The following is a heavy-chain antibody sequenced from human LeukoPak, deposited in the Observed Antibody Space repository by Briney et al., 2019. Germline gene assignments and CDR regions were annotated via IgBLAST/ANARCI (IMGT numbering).Heavy chain of an antibody. Sequence: ASAKVSCKASGGTFSSYAISWVRQAPGQGLEWMGGIIPIFGTANYAQKFQGRVTITADESTSTAYMELSSLRSEDTAVYYCARGLRGYESYYYYYGMDVWGKGTTVTVSS. CDR1: GGTFSSYA. D-gene: IGHD5-12*01. CDR2: IIPIFGTA. V-gene: IGHV1-69*13. J-gene: IGHJ6*04. CDR3: ARGLRGYESYYYYYGMDV.